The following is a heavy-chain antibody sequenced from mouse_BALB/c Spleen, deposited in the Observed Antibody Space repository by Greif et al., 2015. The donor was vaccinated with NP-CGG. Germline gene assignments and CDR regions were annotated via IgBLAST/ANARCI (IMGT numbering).Heavy chain of an antibody. CDR1: GYGFTNYL. CDR3: ARGGDYGVAY. Sequence: QVQLKESGAELIRPGTSVKVSCKASGYGFTNYLMEWVKRRPGQGLEWIGVINPGSGGTNYNEKFKGKATLTADKSSSTAYMELSSLASDDSAVCCCARGGDYGVAYWGQGTLVAVSA. V-gene: IGHV1-54*01. CDR2: INPGSGGT. J-gene: IGHJ3*01. D-gene: IGHD2-4*01.